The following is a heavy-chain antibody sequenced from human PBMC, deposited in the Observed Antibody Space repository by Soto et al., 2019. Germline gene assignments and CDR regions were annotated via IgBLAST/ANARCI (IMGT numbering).Heavy chain of an antibody. CDR3: ATSRPLDFYYYGMDV. J-gene: IGHJ6*02. V-gene: IGHV3-21*01. Sequence: GGSLRLSCAASGFTFSSYSLNWVRQAPGKGLEWVSSISSSSSYIYYADSVKGRFTISRDNAKNSLYLQMNSLRAEDTAVYYCATSRPLDFYYYGMDVWGQGTTVTVSS. CDR2: ISSSSSYI. D-gene: IGHD1-1*01. CDR1: GFTFSSYS.